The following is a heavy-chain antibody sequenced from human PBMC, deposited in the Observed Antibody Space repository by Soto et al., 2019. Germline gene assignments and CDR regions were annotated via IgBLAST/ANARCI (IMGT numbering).Heavy chain of an antibody. CDR2: ISGSGGST. Sequence: GGSLRLSCAASGFTFSSYAMSWVRQAPGKGLEWVSAISGSGGSTYYADSVKGRFTISRDNSKNTLYLQMNSLRAEDTAVYYCAKADYGPTYYYYGMDVWGQGTTVTVSS. V-gene: IGHV3-23*01. CDR3: AKADYGPTYYYYGMDV. CDR1: GFTFSSYA. D-gene: IGHD4-17*01. J-gene: IGHJ6*02.